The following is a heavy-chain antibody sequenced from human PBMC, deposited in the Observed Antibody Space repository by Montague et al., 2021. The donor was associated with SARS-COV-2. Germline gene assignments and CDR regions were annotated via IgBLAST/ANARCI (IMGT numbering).Heavy chain of an antibody. J-gene: IGHJ6*03. CDR2: IKQSGSI. D-gene: IGHD2-8*01. V-gene: IGHV4-34*01. CDR1: GGSFSGFY. Sequence: SETLSLTCAVSGGSFSGFYWSWVRQSPGEGLEWIGEIKQSGSINYNPSLKSRVTILVDTSKNQFSLKLTSVTAADTAVYYCARGQVGVNMVLVVPGCYYYIDVWGKGTTVTVSS. CDR3: ARGQVGVNMVLVVPGCYYYIDV.